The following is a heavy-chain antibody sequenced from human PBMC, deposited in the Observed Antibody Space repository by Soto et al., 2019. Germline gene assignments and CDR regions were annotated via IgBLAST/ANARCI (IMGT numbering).Heavy chain of an antibody. J-gene: IGHJ4*02. CDR1: GFTFSSYA. Sequence: GGSLRLSCAASGFTFSSYAMSWVRQAPGKGLEWVSAISGSGGSTYYADSVKGRFTISRDNSKNTLYLQMNSLRAEDTAVYYCAVMGLRYFDNFDYWGQGTLVTVSS. D-gene: IGHD3-9*01. V-gene: IGHV3-23*01. CDR2: ISGSGGST. CDR3: AVMGLRYFDNFDY.